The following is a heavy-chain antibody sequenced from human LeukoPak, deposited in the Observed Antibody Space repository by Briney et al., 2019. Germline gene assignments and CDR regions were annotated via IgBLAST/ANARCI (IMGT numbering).Heavy chain of an antibody. Sequence: SETLSLTCAVYGGSFSGYYWSWIRQPPGKGLGWVGETNHRGSTKYNPSLKSRVTISVDTSRNQFSLKLSSVTAAETDGYCCASGKRIAAHPVDYWGQGTLDTVSS. D-gene: IGHD6-6*01. CDR3: ASGKRIAAHPVDY. CDR2: TNHRGST. J-gene: IGHJ4*02. V-gene: IGHV4-34*01. CDR1: GGSFSGYY.